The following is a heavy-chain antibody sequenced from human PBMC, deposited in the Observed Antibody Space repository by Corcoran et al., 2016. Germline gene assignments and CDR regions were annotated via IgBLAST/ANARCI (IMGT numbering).Heavy chain of an antibody. Sequence: QVQLVESGGGVVQPGRSLRLSCAASGFTFSSYGMHWVRQAPGKGLEWVAVIWYDGSNKYYADSVKGRFTISRDNSKNTLYLQMNSLRAEDTAVYYCARDALEVGAHDDIWGQGTMVTVSS. D-gene: IGHD1-26*01. V-gene: IGHV3-33*01. CDR3: ARDALEVGAHDDI. CDR1: GFTFSSYG. J-gene: IGHJ3*02. CDR2: IWYDGSNK.